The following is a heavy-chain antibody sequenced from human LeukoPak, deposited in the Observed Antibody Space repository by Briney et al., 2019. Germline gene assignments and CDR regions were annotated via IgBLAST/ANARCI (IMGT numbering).Heavy chain of an antibody. Sequence: SETLSLTCTVSGGSISSYYWGWIRQPPGKGLEWIGSIYYSGSTYYNPSLKSRVTISVDTSKNQFSLKLSSVTAADTAVYYCARDSAPWPGPNKRIAPWGQGTLVTVSS. V-gene: IGHV4-39*02. CDR1: GGSISSYY. D-gene: IGHD2/OR15-2a*01. CDR3: ARDSAPWPGPNKRIAP. J-gene: IGHJ5*02. CDR2: IYYSGST.